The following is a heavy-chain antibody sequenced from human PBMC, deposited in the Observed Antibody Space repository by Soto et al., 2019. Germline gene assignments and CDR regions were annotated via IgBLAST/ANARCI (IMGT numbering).Heavy chain of an antibody. Sequence: GGSLNLSFASSVFSFSSSGMHWVRKAAGKGLEWVAVIWYDGSNKYYADSVKGRFTISRDNSKNTLYLQMNSLRAEDTAVYYCARDGYYGSGSYWPYYYGMDVWGQGT. V-gene: IGHV3-33*01. CDR1: VFSFSSSG. CDR2: IWYDGSNK. D-gene: IGHD3-10*01. CDR3: ARDGYYGSGSYWPYYYGMDV. J-gene: IGHJ6*02.